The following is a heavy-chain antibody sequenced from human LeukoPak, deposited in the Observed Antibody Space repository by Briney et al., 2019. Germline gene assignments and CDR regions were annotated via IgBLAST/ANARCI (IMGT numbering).Heavy chain of an antibody. V-gene: IGHV1-69*05. Sequence: SVKVSCKASGGTFSSYAISWVRQAPGQGLEWVGRIIPIFGTANYAQKFQGRDTITTDESTSTAYMELSSLRSEDTAVYYCGRDIGIFGVVIIWYFDLWGRGTLVTVSS. CDR1: GGTFSSYA. D-gene: IGHD3-3*01. CDR3: GRDIGIFGVVIIWYFDL. J-gene: IGHJ2*01. CDR2: IIPIFGTA.